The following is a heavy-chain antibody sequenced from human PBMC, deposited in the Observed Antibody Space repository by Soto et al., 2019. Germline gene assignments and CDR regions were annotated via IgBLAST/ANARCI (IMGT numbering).Heavy chain of an antibody. V-gene: IGHV4-31*03. CDR2: IYYSGST. D-gene: IGHD6-6*01. CDR1: GGSISSGGYY. J-gene: IGHJ5*02. Sequence: QVQLQESGPGLVKPSQTLSLTCTVSGGSISSGGYYWSWIRQHPGKGLEWIGYIYYSGSTYYNPSLKSRVTISVDTSKNQFSLKLSSVPAADTAVYYCARYSSSSGRWFDPWGQGTLVTVSS. CDR3: ARYSSSSGRWFDP.